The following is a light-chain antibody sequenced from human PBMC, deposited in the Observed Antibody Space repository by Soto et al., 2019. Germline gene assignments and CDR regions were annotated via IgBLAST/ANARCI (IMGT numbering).Light chain of an antibody. J-gene: IGKJ1*01. Sequence: QLTQSPSSLSASVGDRVTITCRASQGIRTDLGWYQQKPGKAPKLLIYKASTLKSGVPSRFSGSGSGTEFTLTISSLQPDDFATYYCQHYNSYSEAFGQGTKVDI. CDR2: KAS. V-gene: IGKV1-5*03. CDR3: QHYNSYSEA. CDR1: QGIRTD.